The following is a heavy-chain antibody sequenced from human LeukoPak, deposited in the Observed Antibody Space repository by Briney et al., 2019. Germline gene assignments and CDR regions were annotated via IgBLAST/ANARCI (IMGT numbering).Heavy chain of an antibody. CDR2: VDPEDGET. V-gene: IGHV1-69-2*01. J-gene: IGHJ3*02. CDR1: GYTFTGYY. CDR3: ATDFYRSAFDI. Sequence: ASVKVSCKASGYTFTGYYMHWVQQAPGKGLEWMGRVDPEDGETIYAEKFQGRVTITADTSTDTAYMELSSLRSEDTAVYYCATDFYRSAFDIWGQGTMVTVSS. D-gene: IGHD3-16*02.